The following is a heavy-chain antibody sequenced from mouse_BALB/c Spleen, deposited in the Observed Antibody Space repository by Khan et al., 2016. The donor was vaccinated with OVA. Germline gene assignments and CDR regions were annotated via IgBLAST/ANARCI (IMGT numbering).Heavy chain of an antibody. CDR3: ARTARIKY. J-gene: IGHJ2*01. Sequence: VQLKESGPGLVKPSQSLSLTCTVSGYSITSGYVWNCIRHLPGNQLELMGFISYSGSTNYNPSLKSRISITRDTSKNQFFLQLNSVTTEDTATYYSARTARIKYWGQGTTLTVSS. V-gene: IGHV3-2*02. CDR1: GYSITSGYV. CDR2: ISYSGST. D-gene: IGHD1-2*01.